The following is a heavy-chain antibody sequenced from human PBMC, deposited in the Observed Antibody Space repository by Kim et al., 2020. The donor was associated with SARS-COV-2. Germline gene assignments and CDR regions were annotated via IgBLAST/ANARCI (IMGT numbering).Heavy chain of an antibody. Sequence: GGSLRLSCAASGFTFSIYGMHWVRQAPGKGLEWVAVISYDGSNKYYADSVKGRFTISRDNSKNTLYLQMNSLRAEDTAVYYCAKDGSPFYCSSTSCYYFDYWGQGTLVTVSS. V-gene: IGHV3-30*18. D-gene: IGHD2-2*01. CDR1: GFTFSIYG. CDR3: AKDGSPFYCSSTSCYYFDY. CDR2: ISYDGSNK. J-gene: IGHJ4*02.